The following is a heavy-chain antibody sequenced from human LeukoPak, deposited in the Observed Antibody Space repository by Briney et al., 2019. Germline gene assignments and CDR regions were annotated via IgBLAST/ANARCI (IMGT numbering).Heavy chain of an antibody. V-gene: IGHV4-59*08. J-gene: IGHJ4*02. Sequence: SETLSLTCTLSGGSITSDYWSWIRQSPGKGLEWIGYFSYSGSTHYSPSLTSRVAISVDTSRNQFSLKLSSVTAADTAVYYCARWVSDGDYGFPGDYWGQGTLVTVSS. CDR3: ARWVSDGDYGFPGDY. CDR1: GGSITSDY. D-gene: IGHD4-17*01. CDR2: FSYSGST.